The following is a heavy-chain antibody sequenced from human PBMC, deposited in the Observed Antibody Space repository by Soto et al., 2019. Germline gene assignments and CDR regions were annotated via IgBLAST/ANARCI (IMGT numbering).Heavy chain of an antibody. CDR1: VFTFSHFE. J-gene: IGHJ1*01. CDR2: ISSRGSSI. V-gene: IGHV3-48*03. CDR3: ARETSHGQTATIVGEH. D-gene: IGHD1-26*01. Sequence: EGQLVESGGGLVHPGGSLRLSCITSVFTFSHFEFNWVRQAPGKGLEWVSYISSRGSSIYYADSVKARFTISREDAKSSVFLQMNSLGDDDTAHYYYARETSHGQTATIVGEHCGQGTLVTVSS.